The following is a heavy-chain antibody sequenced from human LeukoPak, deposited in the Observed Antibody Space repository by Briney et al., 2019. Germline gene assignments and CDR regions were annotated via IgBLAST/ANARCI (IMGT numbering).Heavy chain of an antibody. J-gene: IGHJ4*02. V-gene: IGHV1-8*03. CDR1: GYTFTGYY. CDR3: ARVDGSPDY. D-gene: IGHD2-15*01. CDR2: MNTKSGNT. Sequence: GASVKVSCKASGYTFTGYYMHWVRQAPGQGLEWMGWMNTKSGNTGHAQKFQGRVTITRDTSINTAYMELSSLRSEDTAVYFCARVDGSPDYWGQGTLVTVSS.